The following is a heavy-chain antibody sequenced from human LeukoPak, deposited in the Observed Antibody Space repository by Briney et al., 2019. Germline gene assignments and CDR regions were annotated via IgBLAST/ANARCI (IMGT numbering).Heavy chain of an antibody. J-gene: IGHJ4*02. Sequence: PSETLSLTCTVSGNSISSGDNYWSWIRQPAGKGLEWIGRIYTSGSTNYNPSLKSRVTISGDTSKNQFSLKLSSVTAADTAVYYCARVEVDYYGSSGYYYDDYWGQGTLVTVSS. CDR2: IYTSGST. D-gene: IGHD3-22*01. CDR1: GNSISSGDNY. CDR3: ARVEVDYYGSSGYYYDDY. V-gene: IGHV4-61*02.